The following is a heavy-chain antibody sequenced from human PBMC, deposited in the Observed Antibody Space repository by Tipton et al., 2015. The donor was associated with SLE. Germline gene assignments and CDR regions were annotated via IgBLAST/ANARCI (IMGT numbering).Heavy chain of an antibody. CDR3: AREVAVAGYWYFDL. D-gene: IGHD6-19*01. V-gene: IGHV4-39*02. CDR2: IFYSGTT. Sequence: TLSLTCNVSGASISSNRFYWAWIRQPPGKGLEWIGTIFYSGTTYYSPSLKSRVTMSVDTSNNQFSLRLTSVTAADTAVYYCAREVAVAGYWYFDLWGRGTLVTVSS. J-gene: IGHJ2*01. CDR1: GASISSNRFY.